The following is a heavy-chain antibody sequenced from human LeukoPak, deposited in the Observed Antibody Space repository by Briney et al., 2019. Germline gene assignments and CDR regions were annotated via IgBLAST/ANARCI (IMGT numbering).Heavy chain of an antibody. CDR1: GGSISGGSYY. CDR2: IYTSGST. D-gene: IGHD5-24*01. Sequence: SETLSLTCTVSGGSISGGSYYWSWIRQPAGKGLEWIGRIYTSGSTNYNPSLKSRVTISVDTSKSQFSLKLSSVTAADTAVYYCAMSRGPQRWLQPFDYWGQGTLVTVSS. J-gene: IGHJ4*02. V-gene: IGHV4-61*02. CDR3: AMSRGPQRWLQPFDY.